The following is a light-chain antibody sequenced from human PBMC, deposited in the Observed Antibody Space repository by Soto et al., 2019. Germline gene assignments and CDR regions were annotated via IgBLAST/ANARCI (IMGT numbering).Light chain of an antibody. J-gene: IGLJ1*01. CDR3: ATWADGLNSYV. Sequence: QSVLTQPPSASGTPGQRVTISCSGSSSNIGSNTVSWYQQLPQRAPKLLIFSNNQRPSGVPDRFSGSKSGTSASLAISGLQSEDEADYYGATWADGLNSYVFGTGTKVTVL. V-gene: IGLV1-44*01. CDR1: SSNIGSNT. CDR2: SNN.